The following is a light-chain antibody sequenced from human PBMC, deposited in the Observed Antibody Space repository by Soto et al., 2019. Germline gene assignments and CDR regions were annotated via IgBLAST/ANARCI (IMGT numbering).Light chain of an antibody. V-gene: IGKV3-15*01. CDR2: GAS. J-gene: IGKJ2*01. CDR1: QTVASN. Sequence: EIVMTQSPASLSVSPGDGATLSCRASQTVASNLAWYQQQPGQGPRLLIHGASTRAAGVPARFSGSGSGTDFTLTISSLQSEDFAVYYGQQYHNLPPQYTFDKGTKLQIK. CDR3: QQYHNLPPQYT.